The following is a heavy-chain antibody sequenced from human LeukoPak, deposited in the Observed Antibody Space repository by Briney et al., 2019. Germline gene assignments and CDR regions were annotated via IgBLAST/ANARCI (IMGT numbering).Heavy chain of an antibody. CDR3: ARGRWLQPFDY. CDR2: IYYTGDT. CDR1: GGSVSTSSYY. Sequence: TSETLSLTCTVSGGSVSTSSYYWGWIRQPPGKGLEWIGRIYYTGDTSYTPSLKSRVTISVDTSKTQFSLKLSSVTAADTAVYYCARGRWLQPFDYWGQGTLVTVSS. D-gene: IGHD5-24*01. V-gene: IGHV4-39*01. J-gene: IGHJ4*02.